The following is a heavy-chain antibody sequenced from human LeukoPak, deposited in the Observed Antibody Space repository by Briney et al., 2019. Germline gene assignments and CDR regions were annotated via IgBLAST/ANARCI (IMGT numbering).Heavy chain of an antibody. CDR1: GGSISSYY. CDR3: ARGVGATAYYFDY. V-gene: IGHV4-59*12. J-gene: IGHJ4*02. CDR2: IYYSGST. D-gene: IGHD1-26*01. Sequence: PSETLSLTCTVSGGSISSYYWSWIRQPPGKGLEWIGYIYYSGSTNYNPSLKSRVTISVDTSKNQFSLKLSSVTAADTAVYYCARGVGATAYYFDYWGQGTLVTVSS.